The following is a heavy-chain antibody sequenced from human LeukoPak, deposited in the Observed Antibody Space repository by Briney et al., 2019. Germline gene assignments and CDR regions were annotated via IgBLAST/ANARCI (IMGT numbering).Heavy chain of an antibody. CDR2: LSYGGHEK. CDR3: AKDGYPLGYCSSTSCPYYFNY. V-gene: IGHV3-30*18. Sequence: GGSLTLPCAASGLTYKIHGMQCAPHATGKARVGGADLSYGGHEKYYADSVKGRFTISRDNSKNTLYLQMNSLRTEDTAVYYCAKDGYPLGYCSSTSCPYYFNYWGQGTLVTVSS. D-gene: IGHD2-2*01. CDR1: GLTYKIHG. J-gene: IGHJ4*02.